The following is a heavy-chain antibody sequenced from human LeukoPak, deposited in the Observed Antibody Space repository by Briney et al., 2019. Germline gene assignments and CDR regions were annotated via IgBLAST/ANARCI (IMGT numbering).Heavy chain of an antibody. CDR3: ARGVYGDYYYYGMDV. CDR2: IYYSGST. Sequence: SETLSLTCTVSGGSISSYYWSWIRQPPGKGLEWIGYIYYSGSTNYNPYLKSRVTISVDTSKNQFSLKLSSVTAADTAVYYCARGVYGDYYYYGMDVWGQGTTVTVSS. CDR1: GGSISSYY. V-gene: IGHV4-59*08. J-gene: IGHJ6*02. D-gene: IGHD2-8*01.